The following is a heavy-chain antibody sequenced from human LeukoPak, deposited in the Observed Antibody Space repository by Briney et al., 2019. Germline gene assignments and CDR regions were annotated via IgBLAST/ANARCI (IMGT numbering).Heavy chain of an antibody. Sequence: ASVNVSCKASGYTFTSYDINWVRQATGQGLEWMGWMNPNRDNTGYAQKFQGRVTMTRNTSISTAYMEMNSLRSEDTAVYYCARLINGGYDNRGWFDPWGQGNLVTVSS. CDR2: MNPNRDNT. V-gene: IGHV1-8*01. CDR1: GYTFTSYD. CDR3: ARLINGGYDNRGWFDP. D-gene: IGHD5-12*01. J-gene: IGHJ5*02.